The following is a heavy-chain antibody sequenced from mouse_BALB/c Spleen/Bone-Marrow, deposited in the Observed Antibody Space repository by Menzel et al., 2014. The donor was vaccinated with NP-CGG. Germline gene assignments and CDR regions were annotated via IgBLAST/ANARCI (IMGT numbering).Heavy chain of an antibody. J-gene: IGHJ2*01. Sequence: EVQLVESGGGLVEPGGSLKLSCAASGFTFSSYTMSWVRQTPEKRLEWVATISSGGSYTYYPDSVKGRFTISRDNAKNTLYLQMSSLKSEDTAMYYCTREDTNWDFDYWGQGTTLTVSS. CDR3: TREDTNWDFDY. CDR2: ISSGGSYT. CDR1: GFTFSSYT. V-gene: IGHV5-6-4*01. D-gene: IGHD4-1*01.